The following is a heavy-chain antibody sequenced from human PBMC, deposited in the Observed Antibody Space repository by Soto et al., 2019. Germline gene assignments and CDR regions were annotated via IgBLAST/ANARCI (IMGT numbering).Heavy chain of an antibody. J-gene: IGHJ5*02. Sequence: QLQLQDSGSGLVKPSQTLSLTCAVSGGSISSGGYSWSWIRQPPGKGLEWMGYIYHSGSTYYNPSLKSRVTISVDRSKNQFSLKLSSVPAADTAVYFCARVPYPWGQGTLVTVSS. CDR2: IYHSGST. V-gene: IGHV4-30-2*01. CDR1: GGSISSGGYS. CDR3: ARVPYP.